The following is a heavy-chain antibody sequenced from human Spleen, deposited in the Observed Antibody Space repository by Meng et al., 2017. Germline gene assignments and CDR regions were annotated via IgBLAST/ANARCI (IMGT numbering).Heavy chain of an antibody. D-gene: IGHD4-17*01. V-gene: IGHV3-9*01. CDR2: ISWNSGSI. CDR1: GFTFDDHA. Sequence: SLKISCAASGFTFDDHAMHWVRQAPGKGLEWVSLISWNSGSIGYADSVKGRFTISRDNAKNSLYLQMNSLRAEDTAVYYCARDLGFRDGEYYFDYWGQGTLVTVSS. CDR3: ARDLGFRDGEYYFDY. J-gene: IGHJ4*02.